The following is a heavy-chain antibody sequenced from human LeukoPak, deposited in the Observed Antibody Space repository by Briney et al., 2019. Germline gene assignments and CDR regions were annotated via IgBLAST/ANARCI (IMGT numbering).Heavy chain of an antibody. CDR2: IYSGGST. D-gene: IGHD2-8*01. V-gene: IGHV3-66*02. CDR1: GITASSNY. J-gene: IGHJ4*02. Sequence: GGSLRLSCAVSGITASSNYMSWARQSPGKGLEWVSVIYSGGSTYYADSVKGRFTISRDNSRNTLYLQMNSLRAEDTALYYCATNTSNKDFDYWGQGTLVTVSS. CDR3: ATNTSNKDFDY.